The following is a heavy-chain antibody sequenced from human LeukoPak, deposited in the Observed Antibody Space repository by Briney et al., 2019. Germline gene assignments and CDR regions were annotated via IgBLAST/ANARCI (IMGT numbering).Heavy chain of an antibody. J-gene: IGHJ4*02. D-gene: IGHD6-19*01. CDR2: ISWNSGSI. CDR3: AKDLGDSVEAVAVSFDY. V-gene: IGHV3-9*01. CDR1: GFTFSSYG. Sequence: GGSLRLSCAASGFTFSSYGMHWVRQAPGKGLEWVSGISWNSGSIGYADSVKGRFTISRDNAKNSLYLQMNSLRAEDTALYYCAKDLGDSVEAVAVSFDYWGQGTLVTVSS.